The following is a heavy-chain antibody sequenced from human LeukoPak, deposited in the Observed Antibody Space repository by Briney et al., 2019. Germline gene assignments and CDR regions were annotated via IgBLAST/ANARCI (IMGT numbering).Heavy chain of an antibody. CDR3: ACLLGYCSSNTCANRFDP. CDR2: IYYSGST. CDR1: GGSISSGDYY. D-gene: IGHD2-2*01. V-gene: IGHV4-30-4*08. Sequence: PSQTLSLTCTVSGGSISSGDYYWSWIRQPPGRGLGWNAYIYYSGSTYYNPSLKSRVTISVDTSKTQSSLKLSSVTAADTAVYYCACLLGYCSSNTCANRFDPWGQGTLVTVSS. J-gene: IGHJ5*02.